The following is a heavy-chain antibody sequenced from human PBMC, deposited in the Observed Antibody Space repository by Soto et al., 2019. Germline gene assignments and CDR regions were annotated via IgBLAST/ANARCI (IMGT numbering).Heavy chain of an antibody. CDR2: INPNSGGT. J-gene: IGHJ4*02. D-gene: IGHD6-19*01. Sequence: QVQLVQSGAEVKKPGASVKVSCKASGYTFTGYYMHWVRQAPGQGLEWMGWINPNSGGTNYAQNSEGWVTMTRGRSISPAYMELSRLRSDDAAVYYWARVAAGSGWYKYWGPETLVTVSS. CDR1: GYTFTGYY. CDR3: ARVAAGSGWYKY. V-gene: IGHV1-2*04.